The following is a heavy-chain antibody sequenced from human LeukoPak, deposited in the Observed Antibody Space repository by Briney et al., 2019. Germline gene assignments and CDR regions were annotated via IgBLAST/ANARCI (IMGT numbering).Heavy chain of an antibody. V-gene: IGHV4-39*07. CDR1: GVSISSSSYY. J-gene: IGHJ4*02. Sequence: SETLSLTCTVSGVSISSSSYYWGWIRQPPGKGLEWIGSIYYSGSTYYNPSLKSRVTISVDTSKNQFSLKLSSVPAAATAVYYCGGAYCSRTSCYYFDYWGQGTLVTVSS. CDR3: GGAYCSRTSCYYFDY. CDR2: IYYSGST. D-gene: IGHD2-2*01.